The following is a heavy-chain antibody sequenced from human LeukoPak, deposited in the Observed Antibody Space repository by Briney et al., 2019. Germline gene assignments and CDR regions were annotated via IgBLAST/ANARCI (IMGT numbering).Heavy chain of an antibody. CDR3: ARSQATAMVSDY. CDR1: GGSFSGYY. V-gene: IGHV4-34*01. CDR2: INHSGST. J-gene: IGHJ4*02. D-gene: IGHD2-2*01. Sequence: SETLSLTCAVYGGSFSGYYWSWIRQPPGKGLEWIGEINHSGSTNYNPSLKSRVTIFVDTSKNQFSLKLNSVTAADTAVYYCARSQATAMVSDYWGQGTLATVSS.